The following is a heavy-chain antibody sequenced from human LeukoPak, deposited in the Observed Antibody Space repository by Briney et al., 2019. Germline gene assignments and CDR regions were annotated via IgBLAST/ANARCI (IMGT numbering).Heavy chain of an antibody. J-gene: IGHJ6*02. D-gene: IGHD5-18*01. CDR2: IKSKVDGGTT. Sequence: GGSLRLSCAASGFTFSSYAMSWVRQAPGKGLEWVGRIKSKVDGGTTDYAAPVKGRFTISRDDSKNTLYLQMNSLKTEDTALYYCTLPSKVDVNTAIYYYYGMDVWGQGTTVTVSS. CDR1: GFTFSSYA. CDR3: TLPSKVDVNTAIYYYYGMDV. V-gene: IGHV3-15*01.